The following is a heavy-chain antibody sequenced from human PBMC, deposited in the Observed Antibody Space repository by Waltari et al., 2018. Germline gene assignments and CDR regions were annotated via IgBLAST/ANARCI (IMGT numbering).Heavy chain of an antibody. V-gene: IGHV3-74*01. D-gene: IGHD6-13*01. Sequence: EVQLVESGGGVAQPGKSLRLSCAASGFTFITYWMHWVRQPPGKGLEWVSRINGAGTTKDYADSVKGRITVSRDNAKNTVYLQMDSLRVEDTAMYYCTRDFDAAGGCWGQGTLVTVSS. CDR3: TRDFDAAGGC. J-gene: IGHJ4*02. CDR1: GFTFITYW. CDR2: INGAGTTK.